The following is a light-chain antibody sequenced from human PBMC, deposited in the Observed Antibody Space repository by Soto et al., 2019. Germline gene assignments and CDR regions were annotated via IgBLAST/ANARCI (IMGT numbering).Light chain of an antibody. CDR1: SSDVGGYNY. V-gene: IGLV2-11*01. CDR3: CSSAGRYTLV. J-gene: IGLJ2*01. CDR2: DVS. Sequence: QSALTQPRSVSGSPGQSVTISCTGTSSDVGGYNYVSWYQQHPGKAPKLMIYDVSKRPSGVPDRFSGSKSGNTASLTISGLQAEDEADYYCCSSAGRYTLVFGGGTKLTVL.